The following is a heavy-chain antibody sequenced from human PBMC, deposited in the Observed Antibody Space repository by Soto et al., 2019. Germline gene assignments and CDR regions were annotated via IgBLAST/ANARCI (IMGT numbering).Heavy chain of an antibody. J-gene: IGHJ3*02. D-gene: IGHD6-13*01. CDR1: GFTFSSYW. CDR3: ARLPVSAAGTAFDI. CDR2: IKQDGSEK. V-gene: IGHV3-7*01. Sequence: SGGSLRLSCAASGFTFSSYWMSWVRQAPGKGPEWVANIKQDGSEKYYVDSVKGRFTISRDNAKNSLYLQMNSLRAEDTAVYYCARLPVSAAGTAFDIWGQGTMVTVSS.